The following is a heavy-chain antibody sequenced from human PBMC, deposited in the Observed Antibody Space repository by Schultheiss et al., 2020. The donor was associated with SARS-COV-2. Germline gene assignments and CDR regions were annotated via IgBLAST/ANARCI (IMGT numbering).Heavy chain of an antibody. CDR1: GGSFSGYY. Sequence: SDTLSLTCAVYGGSFSGYYWSWIRQPPGKGLEWIGEINHSGSTNYNPSLKSRVTISVDTSKNQFSLKLSSVTAADTAVYYCASKPKDYGSGSYYRFYWPNYFDYWGQGTLVTVSS. CDR3: ASKPKDYGSGSYYRFYWPNYFDY. CDR2: INHSGST. V-gene: IGHV4-34*01. D-gene: IGHD3-10*01. J-gene: IGHJ4*02.